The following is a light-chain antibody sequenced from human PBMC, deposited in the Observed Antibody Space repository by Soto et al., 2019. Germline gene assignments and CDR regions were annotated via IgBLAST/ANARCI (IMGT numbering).Light chain of an antibody. J-gene: IGKJ1*01. CDR3: QQYGSSGT. CDR1: QSVSGSD. Sequence: EVVLTQSPGTLSLSPGERATLSCRASQSVSGSDLAWYQQKPGQAPRLLISGVSNRATGTPDRFSGSGSGTDFTLTISRQEPEDFAVYYCQQYGSSGTFGQGTKVYIK. V-gene: IGKV3-20*01. CDR2: GVS.